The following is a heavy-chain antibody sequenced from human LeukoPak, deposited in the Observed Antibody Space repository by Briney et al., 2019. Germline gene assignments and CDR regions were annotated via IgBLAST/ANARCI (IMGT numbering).Heavy chain of an antibody. CDR3: ARRLPGGGITIFGVITGGWFDP. CDR2: LSHNGST. J-gene: IGHJ5*02. V-gene: IGHV4-38-2*02. D-gene: IGHD3-3*01. Sequence: PSETLSLTCTVSDYSISSGSYWDWIRQPPGKGLEWIGSLSHNGSTYYNPSLKSRVTTGVDTSKSHFSLKLRSVTAADTAVYYCARRLPGGGITIFGVITGGWFDPWGPGTLVTVSS. CDR1: DYSISSGSY.